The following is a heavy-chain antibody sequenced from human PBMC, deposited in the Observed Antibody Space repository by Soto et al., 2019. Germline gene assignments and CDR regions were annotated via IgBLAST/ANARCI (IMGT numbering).Heavy chain of an antibody. CDR1: GFTFSSYS. Sequence: EVQLVESGGGLVKPGGSLRLSCAASGFTFSSYSMIWVRQAPGKGLEWVSSISSSSSYIYYADSVKGRFTISRDNAKISLYLQMNSLRAEDMAVYYCARDRGSTLDYWGQGTLVTVSS. CDR2: ISSSSSYI. J-gene: IGHJ4*02. CDR3: ARDRGSTLDY. V-gene: IGHV3-21*01. D-gene: IGHD3-10*01.